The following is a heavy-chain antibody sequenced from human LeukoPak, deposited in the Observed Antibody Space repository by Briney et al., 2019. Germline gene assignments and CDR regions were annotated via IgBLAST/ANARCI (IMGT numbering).Heavy chain of an antibody. D-gene: IGHD2-2*01. CDR3: ARDGPQYLDCSSTSCYSDY. J-gene: IGHJ4*02. V-gene: IGHV3-7*01. Sequence: GGSLRLSCAASGFTFSSYWISWVRQAPGKGLEWVANIKQDGSEKYYVDSVKGRSTISRDNAKNSLYLQMNSLRAEDTAVYYCARDGPQYLDCSSTSCYSDYWGQGTLVTVSS. CDR1: GFTFSSYW. CDR2: IKQDGSEK.